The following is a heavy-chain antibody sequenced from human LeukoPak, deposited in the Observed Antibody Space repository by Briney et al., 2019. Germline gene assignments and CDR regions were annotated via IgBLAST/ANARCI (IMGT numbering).Heavy chain of an antibody. Sequence: GGSLRLSCAASGFTFSSYAMHWVRQAPGKGLEYVSAISSNGGSTYYANSVKGRFTISRDNSKNTLYLQMGSLRAEDMAVYYCARTRETLGYCSGGSCLEHYYYYYMDVWGKGTTVTISS. CDR2: ISSNGGST. D-gene: IGHD2-15*01. V-gene: IGHV3-64*01. J-gene: IGHJ6*03. CDR1: GFTFSSYA. CDR3: ARTRETLGYCSGGSCLEHYYYYYMDV.